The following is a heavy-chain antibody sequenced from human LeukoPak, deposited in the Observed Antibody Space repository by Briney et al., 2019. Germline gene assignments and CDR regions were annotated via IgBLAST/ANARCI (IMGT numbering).Heavy chain of an antibody. CDR1: GGTFSSYA. J-gene: IGHJ3*02. V-gene: IGHV1-69*13. Sequence: ASVKVSCKASGGTFSSYAITWVRQAPGQGLEWMGGIIPIFGTANYAQKFQDRVTITADESTSTAYMELSSLRSEDTAVYYCARRTVVAGGDAFDIWGQGTMVTVSS. D-gene: IGHD4-23*01. CDR3: ARRTVVAGGDAFDI. CDR2: IIPIFGTA.